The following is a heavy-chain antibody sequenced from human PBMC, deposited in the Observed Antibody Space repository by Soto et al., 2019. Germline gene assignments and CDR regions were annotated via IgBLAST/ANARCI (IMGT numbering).Heavy chain of an antibody. Sequence: QLQLVQSAAEVKKPGASVRVSCKAYGYPFIKYGISWIRQAPEQGLEWMGWIKVDSGYTNYAQKFPGRVTMTADTSSDTTCMELRSLRLDDTAVYFCATSYDTGFDPWGQGTLVSVSS. CDR1: GYPFIKYG. CDR2: IKVDSGYT. V-gene: IGHV1-18*04. J-gene: IGHJ5*02. D-gene: IGHD3-9*01. CDR3: ATSYDTGFDP.